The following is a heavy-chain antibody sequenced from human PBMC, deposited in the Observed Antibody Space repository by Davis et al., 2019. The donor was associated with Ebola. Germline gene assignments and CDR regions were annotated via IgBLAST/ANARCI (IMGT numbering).Heavy chain of an antibody. Sequence: SETLSLTCTVSGGSTSSYYWSWIRQPPGKGLEWIGYIYYSGSTDYNPSLKSRVTISVDTSKNQFSLKLSSVTAADTAVYYCARQEEGYSGYDYYYGMDVWGQGTTVTVSS. D-gene: IGHD5-12*01. J-gene: IGHJ6*02. V-gene: IGHV4-59*08. CDR3: ARQEEGYSGYDYYYGMDV. CDR2: IYYSGST. CDR1: GGSTSSYY.